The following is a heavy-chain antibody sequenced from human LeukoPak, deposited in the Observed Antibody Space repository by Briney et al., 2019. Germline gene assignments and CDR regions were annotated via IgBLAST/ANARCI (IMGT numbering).Heavy chain of an antibody. CDR2: ISYDGSNK. CDR3: ARDWASYSSGWYGVISDY. V-gene: IGHV3-30*03. Sequence: GGSLRLSCAASGFTFSSYGMHWVRQAPGKGLEWVAVISYDGSNKYYADSVKGRFTISRDNSKNTLYLQMNSLRAEDTAVYYCARDWASYSSGWYGVISDYWGQGTLVTVSS. CDR1: GFTFSSYG. D-gene: IGHD6-19*01. J-gene: IGHJ4*02.